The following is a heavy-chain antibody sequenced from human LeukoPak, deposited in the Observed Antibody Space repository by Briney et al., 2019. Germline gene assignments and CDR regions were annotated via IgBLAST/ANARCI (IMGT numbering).Heavy chain of an antibody. D-gene: IGHD3-22*01. CDR1: GASISSYY. Sequence: SETLSLTCTVSGASISSYYWSWIRQPPGKGLEWIGDIYYSGSIKYNPSLKSRVTMSVDTSKNQFSLKLSSVAAADTAIYYCARENPSGYYNRPIDYWGQGTLVTVSS. CDR3: ARENPSGYYNRPIDY. V-gene: IGHV4-59*01. CDR2: IYYSGSI. J-gene: IGHJ4*02.